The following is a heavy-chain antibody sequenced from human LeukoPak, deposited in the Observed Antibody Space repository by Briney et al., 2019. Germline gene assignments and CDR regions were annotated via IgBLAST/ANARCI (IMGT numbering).Heavy chain of an antibody. D-gene: IGHD2-15*01. CDR3: AKDRYCSGGSCYGGFDY. J-gene: IGHJ4*02. CDR2: ISGSGGST. CDR1: GFTFSSYA. V-gene: IGHV3-23*01. Sequence: GGSLRLSCAASGFTFSSYAMSWVRQAPGRGLEWVSAISGSGGSTYYADSVKGRFTISRDDSKNTLYLQMNSLRAEDTAVYYCAKDRYCSGGSCYGGFDYWGQGTLVTVSS.